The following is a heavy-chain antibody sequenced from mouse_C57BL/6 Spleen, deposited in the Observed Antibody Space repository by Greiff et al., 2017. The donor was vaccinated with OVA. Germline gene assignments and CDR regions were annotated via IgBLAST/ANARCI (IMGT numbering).Heavy chain of an antibody. Sequence: VQLQQSGPELVKPGASVKISCKASGYTFTDYYMNWVKQSHGKSLEWIGDINPNNGGTSYNQKFKGKATLTVDKSSSTAYMELRSLTSEDSAVYYCARFDGYYDAMDYWGQGTSVTVSS. V-gene: IGHV1-26*01. CDR2: INPNNGGT. CDR3: ARFDGYYDAMDY. CDR1: GYTFTDYY. J-gene: IGHJ4*01. D-gene: IGHD2-3*01.